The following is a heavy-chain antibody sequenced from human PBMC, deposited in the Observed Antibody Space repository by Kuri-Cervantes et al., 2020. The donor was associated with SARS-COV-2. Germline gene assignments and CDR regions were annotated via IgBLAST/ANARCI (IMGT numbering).Heavy chain of an antibody. CDR2: ISAYNGNT. CDR3: ARDPNYDSSGYYGLTFDD. Sequence: ASVKVSCKASGYTFTSYAMHWVRQAPGQRLEWMGWISAYNGNTNYAQKLQGRVTMTTDTSTSTAYMELRSLRSDDTAVYYCARDPNYDSSGYYGLTFDDWGQGTLVTVSS. D-gene: IGHD3-22*01. V-gene: IGHV1-18*01. J-gene: IGHJ4*02. CDR1: GYTFTSYA.